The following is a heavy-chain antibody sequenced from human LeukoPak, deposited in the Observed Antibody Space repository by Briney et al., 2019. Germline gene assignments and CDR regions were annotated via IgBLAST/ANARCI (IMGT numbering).Heavy chain of an antibody. CDR3: ARDYLEYGDYGHGT. V-gene: IGHV1-69*06. J-gene: IGHJ5*02. CDR1: GGTFSSYA. D-gene: IGHD4-17*01. Sequence: GASVKVSCKASGGTFSSYAISWVRQAPGQGLEWMGGIIPIIGTANNAQKFQGRVTITADKSTSTAYMELSSLRPEDTAVYYCARDYLEYGDYGHGTWGQGTLVTVSS. CDR2: IIPIIGTA.